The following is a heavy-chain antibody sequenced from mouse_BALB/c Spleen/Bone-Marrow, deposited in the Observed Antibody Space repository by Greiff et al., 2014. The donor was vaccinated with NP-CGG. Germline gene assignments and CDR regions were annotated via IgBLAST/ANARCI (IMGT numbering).Heavy chain of an antibody. D-gene: IGHD2-14*01. V-gene: IGHV5-4*02. CDR2: ISDGSTYT. CDR1: GFTFSDYY. Sequence: EVQLVESGGGLVKPGGSLKLSCAASGFTFSDYYMYWVRQTPEKRLEWVATISDGSTYTYYPDSVKGRFTISRDNARNNLYLQRSSLKSEDTALYYCARDRGVQGYAMDYWGQGTSVTVSS. CDR3: ARDRGVQGYAMDY. J-gene: IGHJ4*01.